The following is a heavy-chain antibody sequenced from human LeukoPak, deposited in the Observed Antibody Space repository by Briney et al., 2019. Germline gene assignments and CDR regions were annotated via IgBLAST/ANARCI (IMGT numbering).Heavy chain of an antibody. D-gene: IGHD1-26*01. J-gene: IGHJ4*02. Sequence: GGSLRLSCVVSGFTLSDYGIHWVRHAPRRGLQWVAFIPFDGSHKYYADSVEGRFTISRDTSKNTLYLQMNSLTVEDTAVYFCSKDFGPWGVGATPHYWGQGTLVTVSS. CDR3: SKDFGPWGVGATPHY. CDR2: IPFDGSHK. V-gene: IGHV3-30*02. CDR1: GFTLSDYG.